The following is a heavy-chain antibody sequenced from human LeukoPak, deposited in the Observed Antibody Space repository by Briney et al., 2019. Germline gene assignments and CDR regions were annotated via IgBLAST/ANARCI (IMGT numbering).Heavy chain of an antibody. J-gene: IGHJ4*02. D-gene: IGHD3-22*01. CDR3: ARGQSQNYYDSSGYPDY. V-gene: IGHV4-34*01. CDR1: GGSFSGYY. CDR2: INHRGST. Sequence: SETLSLTCAVYGGSFSGYYWSWIRQPPGKGLEWIGEINHRGSTNYNPSLKSRVTISVDTSKNQFSLRLSSVTAADTAVYYCARGQSQNYYDSSGYPDYWGQGTLVTVSS.